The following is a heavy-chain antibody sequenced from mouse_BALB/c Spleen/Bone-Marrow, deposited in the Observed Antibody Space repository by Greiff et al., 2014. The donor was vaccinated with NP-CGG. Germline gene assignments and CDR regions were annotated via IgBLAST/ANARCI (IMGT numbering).Heavy chain of an antibody. Sequence: VKLQESGAELVRPGTAVNVSCKASGYAFTNYLIEWVKQRPGQVLEWIGVINPGSGGANYNEKFKGKATLTADKSSSTAYMQLSSLTSDDSAVYFCARFGRYYFDYWGQGTTLTVSS. CDR1: GYAFTNYL. J-gene: IGHJ2*01. V-gene: IGHV1-54*01. CDR2: INPGSGGA. CDR3: ARFGRYYFDY.